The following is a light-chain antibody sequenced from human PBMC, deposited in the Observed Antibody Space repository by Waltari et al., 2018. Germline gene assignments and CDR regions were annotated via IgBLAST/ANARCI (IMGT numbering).Light chain of an antibody. CDR1: QSLSNW. V-gene: IGKV1-5*03. J-gene: IGKJ1*01. CDR3: QQYRNLWT. CDR2: KAS. Sequence: DIQMTQSPSTLSASVGDRVTITCRASQSLSNWLAWYQQKPGKAPKVLIYKASILESGVPSRFSGSGSGTEFTLTISSLQPDDFATYYCQQYRNLWTFGQGTKVEIK.